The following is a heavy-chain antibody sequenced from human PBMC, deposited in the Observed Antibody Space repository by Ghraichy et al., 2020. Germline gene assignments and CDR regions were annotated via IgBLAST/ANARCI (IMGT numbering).Heavy chain of an antibody. V-gene: IGHV4-59*11. CDR2: VYYRGST. CDR1: GDSINNHY. Sequence: SETLSLTCTVSGDSINNHYWSWVRQPPGKGLEWIGRVYYRGSTNYNPSLKSRVTISVDTSKSLFFLNLTSVSAADTAVYYWARDPSVTSVNYYDAMDVWGLGTTVTVSS. J-gene: IGHJ6*02. CDR3: ARDPSVTSVNYYDAMDV. D-gene: IGHD4-17*01.